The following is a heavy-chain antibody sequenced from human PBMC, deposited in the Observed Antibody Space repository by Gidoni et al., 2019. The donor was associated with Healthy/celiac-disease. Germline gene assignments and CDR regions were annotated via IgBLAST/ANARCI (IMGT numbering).Heavy chain of an antibody. J-gene: IGHJ4*02. D-gene: IGHD3-22*01. CDR3: AREVRHFDY. CDR1: GGSSSSGSYS. CDR2: IYYSWRT. Sequence: QVQLQESGPGLVKPSVTLSPPCPVPGGSSSSGSYSWSWIRQPPGNGLEWIGYIYYSWRTNYNPSLKSRFTISVDTSKNQFSLKLSAVTAADTAVYYCAREVRHFDYWGQGTLVTVSS. V-gene: IGHV4-61*01.